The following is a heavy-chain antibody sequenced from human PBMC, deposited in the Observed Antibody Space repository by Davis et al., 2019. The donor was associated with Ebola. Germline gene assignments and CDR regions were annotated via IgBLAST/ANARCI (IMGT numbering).Heavy chain of an antibody. Sequence: MPSETLSLTCTVSGGSISSYYSSWIRQPPGKGLEWIGYIYYSGSTNYNPSLKSRVTISVDTSKSQFSLKLSSVTAADTAVYYCASGGRDSGSYYLLYWGQGTLVTVSS. V-gene: IGHV4-59*08. J-gene: IGHJ4*02. CDR3: ASGGRDSGSYYLLY. D-gene: IGHD1-26*01. CDR1: GGSISSYY. CDR2: IYYSGST.